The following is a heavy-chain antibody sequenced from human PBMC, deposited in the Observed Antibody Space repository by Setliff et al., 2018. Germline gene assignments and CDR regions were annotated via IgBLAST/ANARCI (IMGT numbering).Heavy chain of an antibody. J-gene: IGHJ3*02. CDR1: GGSISNYY. CDR2: IYTSGST. CDR3: ARKGISALSGAFDM. Sequence: SETLSLTCTVSGGSISNYYWSWIRQPAGKGPEWIGRIYTSGSTNYNPSRKSRVTMSVDTSKNQFSLKLSSVTAADTAVYYCARKGISALSGAFDMWGQGTMVTVSS. V-gene: IGHV4-4*07. D-gene: IGHD1-26*01.